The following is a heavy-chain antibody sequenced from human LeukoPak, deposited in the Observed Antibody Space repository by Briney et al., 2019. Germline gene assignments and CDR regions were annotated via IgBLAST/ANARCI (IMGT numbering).Heavy chain of an antibody. CDR1: AYTFTIYY. J-gene: IGHJ3*02. Sequence: ASVKVSFKASAYTFTIYYIHLVRHPPAQGLEWMGIINPSSGSTSYSHKFQGRVTMTRDTSTSTVYMELSSLGSEDTAVYYCARDDYGGNSHDAFDIWGQGTMVTVSS. D-gene: IGHD4-23*01. CDR2: INPSSGST. V-gene: IGHV1-46*01. CDR3: ARDDYGGNSHDAFDI.